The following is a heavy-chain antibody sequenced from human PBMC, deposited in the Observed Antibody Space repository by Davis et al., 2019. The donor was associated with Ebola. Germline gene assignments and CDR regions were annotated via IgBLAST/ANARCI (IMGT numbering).Heavy chain of an antibody. V-gene: IGHV6-1*01. CDR2: TYYSSKWYN. J-gene: IGHJ6*04. CDR1: GDSVSSNRAA. CDR3: ARISWVSRGMDV. Sequence: HSQTLSLTCAISGDSVSSNRAAWNWIRQSPSSGLEWLGRTYYSSKWYNDYEVSVKSRITINPDTSKNQFSLQLNFVTPEDAAVYYCARISWVSRGMDVWGKGTTVTVSS. D-gene: IGHD6-13*01.